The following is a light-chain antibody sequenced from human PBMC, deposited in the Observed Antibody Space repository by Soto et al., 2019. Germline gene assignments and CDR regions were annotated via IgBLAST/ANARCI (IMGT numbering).Light chain of an antibody. CDR3: QKYNGAPLT. CDR1: LPISNY. J-gene: IGKJ4*01. CDR2: AAS. V-gene: IGKV1-27*01. Sequence: DIQMTQSPSSLSASVGDRVTITCRASLPISNYLAWYQQTPGKIPNLLIYAASALQAGVPSRFSGCGSGTDFALTISSLHPEDVAAYECQKYNGAPLTFGGGTKVEIK.